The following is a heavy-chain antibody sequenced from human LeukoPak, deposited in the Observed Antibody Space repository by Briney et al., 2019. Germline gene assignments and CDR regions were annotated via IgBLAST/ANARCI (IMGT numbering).Heavy chain of an antibody. Sequence: SETLSLTCVVSGGSISSTSYYWGWIRQPPGKGLEWIGSIYYSGSTYYSPSLKSRVAISVDTSKNQFSLKLSSVTAADTAVYYCARHNQQLAPYYFDYWGQGTLVTVSS. D-gene: IGHD6-13*01. CDR3: ARHNQQLAPYYFDY. CDR1: GGSISSTSYY. V-gene: IGHV4-39*07. CDR2: IYYSGST. J-gene: IGHJ4*02.